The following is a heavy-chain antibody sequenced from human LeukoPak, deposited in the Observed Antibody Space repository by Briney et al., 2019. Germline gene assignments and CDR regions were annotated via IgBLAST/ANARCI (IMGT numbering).Heavy chain of an antibody. CDR3: ARGAGSGSYLVVAAWRMPNYFDH. CDR2: ISAYNGNT. J-gene: IGHJ4*02. V-gene: IGHV1-18*01. CDR1: GYTFTSYG. D-gene: IGHD1-26*01. Sequence: ASVKVSCKASGYTFTSYGISWVRQAPGQGLEWMGWISAYNGNTNYAQKLQGRVTMTTDTSTSTAYMELRSLRSDDTAVYYCARGAGSGSYLVVAAWRMPNYFDHWGQGTLVPVSS.